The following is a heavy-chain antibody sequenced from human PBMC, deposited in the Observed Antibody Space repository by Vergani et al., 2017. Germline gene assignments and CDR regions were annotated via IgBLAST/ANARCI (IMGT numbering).Heavy chain of an antibody. J-gene: IGHJ5*02. CDR2: IYYSGST. D-gene: IGHD6-13*01. CDR3: AGDTHSWQRADR. V-gene: IGHV4-59*01. CDR1: GGSISSYY. Sequence: QVQLQESGPGLVKPSETLSLTCTVSGGSISSYYWSWIRQPPGKGLEWIGYIYYSGSTNYNPSLKSRVTISVDTSKSQFSLRLTPVTAADSAIYYCAGDTHSWQRADRWGQGLLVSVSS.